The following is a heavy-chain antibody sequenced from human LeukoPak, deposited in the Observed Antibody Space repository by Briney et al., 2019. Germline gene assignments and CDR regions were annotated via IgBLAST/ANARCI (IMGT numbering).Heavy chain of an antibody. Sequence: SVKVSCKASGGTSSSYAISWVRQAPGQGLEWMGGIIPIFGTANYAQKFQGRVTITADKSTSTAYVELSSLRSEDTAVYYCARERYCSSTSCYLWFDPWGQGTLVTVSS. CDR3: ARERYCSSTSCYLWFDP. J-gene: IGHJ5*02. CDR2: IIPIFGTA. CDR1: GGTSSSYA. V-gene: IGHV1-69*06. D-gene: IGHD2-2*01.